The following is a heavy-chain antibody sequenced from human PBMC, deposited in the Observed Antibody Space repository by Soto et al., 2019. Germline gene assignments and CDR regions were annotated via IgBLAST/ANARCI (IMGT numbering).Heavy chain of an antibody. Sequence: VQLLESGGGLVQPGGSLRLSCAASGFTCSSYAMNWVRQAPGKGLECVSVISGSGGSTYYADAVKGRFTISRDNSKNTLYLQMNSLRAEDTAVYYCAKRTVGWYFDLWGRCTLVTVSS. V-gene: IGHV3-23*01. D-gene: IGHD4-17*01. CDR3: AKRTVGWYFDL. J-gene: IGHJ2*01. CDR2: ISGSGGST. CDR1: GFTCSSYA.